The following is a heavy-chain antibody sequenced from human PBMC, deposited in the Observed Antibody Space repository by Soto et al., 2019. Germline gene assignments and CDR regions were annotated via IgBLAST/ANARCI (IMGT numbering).Heavy chain of an antibody. CDR3: AREFFGAGNWFDP. CDR2: IYYSGST. D-gene: IGHD3-3*01. V-gene: IGHV4-59*01. CDR1: GGCISSYY. J-gene: IGHJ5*02. Sequence: SQPLSLKCSVAGGCISSYYWSWIRQPPGKGLEWIGYIYYSGSTNYNPSLKSQVTISVDTSKNQFSLKLSSVTAADTAVYYCAREFFGAGNWFDPWGQGTLVTVPQ.